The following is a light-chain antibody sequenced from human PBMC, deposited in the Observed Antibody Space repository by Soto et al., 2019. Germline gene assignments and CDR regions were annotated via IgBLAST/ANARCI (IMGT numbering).Light chain of an antibody. V-gene: IGLV2-8*01. CDR3: SSFASSRRLPYV. CDR1: SSDVGAYDY. CDR2: EIN. J-gene: IGLJ1*01. Sequence: QSVLTQPPSASGSPGQSVTISCTGTSSDVGAYDYVSWYQQHPGKAPKLMIYEINKRPSGVPDRFSGSKSGNTASLTVSGIQAEAGADYYCSSFASSRRLPYVLGTWTKVTVL.